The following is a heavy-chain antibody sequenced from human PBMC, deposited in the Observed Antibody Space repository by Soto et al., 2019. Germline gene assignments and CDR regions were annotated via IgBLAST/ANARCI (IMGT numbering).Heavy chain of an antibody. V-gene: IGHV1-24*01. J-gene: IGHJ4*02. CDR3: ATDRTAVAGTPRLDY. D-gene: IGHD6-19*01. Sequence: ASVKVSCKVSGYTLTELSMHWVRQAPGKGLEWMGGFDPEDGETIYAQKFRGRVTMTEDTSTDTAYMELSSLRSEDTAVYYCATDRTAVAGTPRLDYWGQGTLVTVSS. CDR1: GYTLTELS. CDR2: FDPEDGET.